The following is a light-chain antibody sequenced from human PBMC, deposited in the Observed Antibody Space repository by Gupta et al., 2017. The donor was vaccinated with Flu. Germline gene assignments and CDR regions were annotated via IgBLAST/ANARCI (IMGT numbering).Light chain of an antibody. CDR3: QSYDSSLSGSGV. CDR1: SSNIGAGYD. J-gene: IGLJ3*02. CDR2: GNS. V-gene: IGLV1-40*01. Sequence: QSLLPPPRSVSGSPGQRVTTPSTGCSSNIGAGYDVHWYQQLPGTAPKLLIYGNSNRPSGVPDRFSGSKSGTSASLAITGLQAEDEADYYCQSYDSSLSGSGVFGGGTKLTVL.